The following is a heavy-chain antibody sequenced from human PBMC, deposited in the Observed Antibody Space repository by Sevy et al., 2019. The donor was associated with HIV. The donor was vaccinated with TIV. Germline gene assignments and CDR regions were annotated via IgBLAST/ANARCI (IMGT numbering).Heavy chain of an antibody. D-gene: IGHD5-18*01. Sequence: GGSLRLSCAASGFTFSSYSMNWVRQAPGKGLEWVSYISSSSSTIYYADSVKGRFTISRNNARNSLYRQMNSLRDEDTAVYYCASDRGTAMVSYIFDYWGQGTLVTVSS. J-gene: IGHJ4*02. CDR2: ISSSSSTI. CDR1: GFTFSSYS. CDR3: ASDRGTAMVSYIFDY. V-gene: IGHV3-48*02.